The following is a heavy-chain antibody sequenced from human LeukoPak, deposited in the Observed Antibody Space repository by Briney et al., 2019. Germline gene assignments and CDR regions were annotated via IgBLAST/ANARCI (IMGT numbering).Heavy chain of an antibody. V-gene: IGHV4-59*12. D-gene: IGHD3-22*01. J-gene: IGHJ3*02. CDR2: IYYSGST. CDR3: ARGFDSSVNSDAFDI. CDR1: GGSISSYY. Sequence: SETLSLTCTVSGGSISSYYWSWIRQPPGKGLEWIGYIYYSGSTNYNPSLKSRVTISVDTSKNQFSLKLSSVTAADTAVYYCARGFDSSVNSDAFDIWGQGTMVTVSS.